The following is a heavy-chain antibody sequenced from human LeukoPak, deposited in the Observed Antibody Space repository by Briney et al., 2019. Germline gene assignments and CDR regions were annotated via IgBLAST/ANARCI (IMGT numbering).Heavy chain of an antibody. CDR3: ARSIVVVVAAMDYYYYGMDV. Sequence: SVKVSCKASGGTFSSCAISWVRQAPGQGLEWMGGIIPIFGTANYAQKFQGRVTITADESTSTAYMELSSLRSEDTAVYYCARSIVVVVAAMDYYYYGMDVWGQGTTVTVSS. CDR2: IIPIFGTA. CDR1: GGTFSSCA. D-gene: IGHD2-15*01. V-gene: IGHV1-69*01. J-gene: IGHJ6*02.